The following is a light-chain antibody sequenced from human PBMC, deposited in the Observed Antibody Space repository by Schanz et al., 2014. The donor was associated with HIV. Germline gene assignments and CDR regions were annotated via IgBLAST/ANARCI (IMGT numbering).Light chain of an antibody. V-gene: IGLV2-11*01. CDR2: DVT. CDR3: CSYAGRYTFYV. J-gene: IGLJ1*01. CDR1: SSDVGGYDY. Sequence: QSALTQPRSVSGSPGQSVTISCTGTSSDVGGYDYVSWYQQHPGKAPKLMIYDVTKRPSGVPDRFSDSKSGNTASLTISGLQAEDEADYYCCSYAGRYTFYVFGTGTKLTVL.